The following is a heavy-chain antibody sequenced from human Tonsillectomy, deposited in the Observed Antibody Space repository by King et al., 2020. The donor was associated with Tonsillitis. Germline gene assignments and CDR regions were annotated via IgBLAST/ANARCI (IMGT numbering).Heavy chain of an antibody. CDR1: GGSISSYY. CDR2: IYYSGST. Sequence: VQLQESGPGLVKPSETLSLTCTVSGGSISSYYWSWIRQPPGKGLEWIGYIYYSGSTNYNPSLKSRVTISVDTSKNQFSLKLSSVTAADTAVYYCARRMYYYDSNPFPLDAFDIWGQGTMVTVSS. CDR3: ARRMYYYDSNPFPLDAFDI. D-gene: IGHD3-22*01. V-gene: IGHV4-59*08. J-gene: IGHJ3*02.